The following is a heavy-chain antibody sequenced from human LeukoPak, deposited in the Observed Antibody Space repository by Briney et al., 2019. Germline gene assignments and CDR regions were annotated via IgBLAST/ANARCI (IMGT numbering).Heavy chain of an antibody. D-gene: IGHD3-22*01. CDR3: ARVGYYYDSSGYYDY. CDR1: GYTFTSYY. V-gene: IGHV1-46*01. Sequence: ASVKVSCKASGYTFTSYYMHWVRQAPGQGLEWMGLINPSGGSTSYAQKFQGRVTMTRDTSTSTVYMELSSLRSEDTAVYYCARVGYYYDSSGYYDYWGQGTLVTVSS. J-gene: IGHJ4*02. CDR2: INPSGGST.